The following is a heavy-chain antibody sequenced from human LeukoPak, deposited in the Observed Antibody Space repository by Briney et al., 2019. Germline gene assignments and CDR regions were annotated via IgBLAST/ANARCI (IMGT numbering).Heavy chain of an antibody. D-gene: IGHD4-17*01. CDR2: IAPRDEWK. J-gene: IGHJ4*02. CDR3: AKDRISGDGDLHLDY. CDR1: GFTFNKYN. V-gene: IGHV3-23*01. Sequence: PGGTLRLSCAASGFTFNKYNMNWVRQAPGKGLEWGSSIAPRDEWKYYADSVKGRLTISRDNSKSTLYLQMNSLRAEDTAIYYCAKDRISGDGDLHLDYWGQGTLVTVSS.